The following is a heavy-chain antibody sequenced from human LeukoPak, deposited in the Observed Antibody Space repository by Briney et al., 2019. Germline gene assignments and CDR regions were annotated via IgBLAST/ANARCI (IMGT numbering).Heavy chain of an antibody. CDR3: ASGTAEDYYMDV. J-gene: IGHJ6*03. D-gene: IGHD6-13*01. CDR1: GFTFSSYS. Sequence: LGGSLRLSCAASGFTFSSYSMNWVRQAPGKGLEWVSYISSSSSTIYYADSVKGRFTISRDNAKNSLYLQMNSLRAEDTAVYYCASGTAEDYYMDVWGKGTTVTVSS. V-gene: IGHV3-48*01. CDR2: ISSSSSTI.